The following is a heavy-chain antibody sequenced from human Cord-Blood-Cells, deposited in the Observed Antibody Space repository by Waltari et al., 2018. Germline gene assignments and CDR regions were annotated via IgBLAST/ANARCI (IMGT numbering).Heavy chain of an antibody. V-gene: IGHV4-59*01. D-gene: IGHD1-26*01. Sequence: QVQLQESGPGLVKPSETLSLTCTVSGGSISSYYWSWIRQPPGKGLEWIGYIYYSGSTNSNPPLKSRVTISVDTSKNQFSLKLSSVTAADTAVYYCARGEMGASHFDYWGQGTLVTVSS. CDR3: ARGEMGASHFDY. CDR1: GGSISSYY. CDR2: IYYSGST. J-gene: IGHJ4*02.